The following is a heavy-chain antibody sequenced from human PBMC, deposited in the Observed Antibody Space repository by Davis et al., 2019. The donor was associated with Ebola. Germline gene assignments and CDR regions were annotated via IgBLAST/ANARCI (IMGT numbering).Heavy chain of an antibody. V-gene: IGHV3-21*04. CDR1: GFTFSSYS. J-gene: IGHJ5*02. CDR2: ISSSSSYI. CDR3: ARQVWNFDNWFDP. Sequence: GESLKISCAASGFTFSSYSMNWVRQAPGKGLEWVSSISSSSSYIYYADSVKGRFTISRDNAKNSLYLQMNSLRAEDTAVYYCARQVWNFDNWFDPWGQGTLVTVSS. D-gene: IGHD1-7*01.